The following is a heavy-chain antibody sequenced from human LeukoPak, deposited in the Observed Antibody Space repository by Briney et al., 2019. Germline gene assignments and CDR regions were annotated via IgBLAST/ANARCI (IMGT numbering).Heavy chain of an antibody. CDR2: INHSGST. CDR3: ARAPLYDSSGYRDYYYYYGMDV. CDR1: GGPFSGYY. D-gene: IGHD3-22*01. V-gene: IGHV4-34*01. Sequence: SETLSLTCAVYGGPFSGYYWSWIRQPPGKGLEWVGEINHSGSTNYNPSLKSRVTISVDTSKNQFSLKLSSVTAADTAVYYCARAPLYDSSGYRDYYYYYGMDVWGQGTTVTVSS. J-gene: IGHJ6*02.